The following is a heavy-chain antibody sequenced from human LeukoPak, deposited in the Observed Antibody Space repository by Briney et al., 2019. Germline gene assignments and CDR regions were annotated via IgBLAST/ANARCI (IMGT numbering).Heavy chain of an antibody. J-gene: IGHJ4*02. Sequence: PGGSLRLSCAASGFTFSSYAMHWVRQAPGKGLEWVAFIRYDGSNKYYADSVKGRFTISRDNSKNTLYLQMNSLRAEDTAVYYCAKFASSSSDYWGQGTLVTVSS. CDR3: AKFASSSSDY. CDR1: GFTFSSYA. D-gene: IGHD6-13*01. CDR2: IRYDGSNK. V-gene: IGHV3-30*02.